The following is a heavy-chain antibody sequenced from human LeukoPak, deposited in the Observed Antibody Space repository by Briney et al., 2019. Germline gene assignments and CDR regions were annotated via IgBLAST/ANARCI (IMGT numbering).Heavy chain of an antibody. CDR1: GLTFSSYW. CDR2: ISSSGSTI. Sequence: GGSLRLSCVASGLTFSSYWMSWIRQAPGKGLEWVSYISSSGSTIYYADSVKGRFTISRDNAKNSLYLQMNSLRAEDTAAYYCPRVGSNYKGAFDIWGQGTMVTVSS. J-gene: IGHJ3*02. D-gene: IGHD4-11*01. V-gene: IGHV3-11*04. CDR3: PRVGSNYKGAFDI.